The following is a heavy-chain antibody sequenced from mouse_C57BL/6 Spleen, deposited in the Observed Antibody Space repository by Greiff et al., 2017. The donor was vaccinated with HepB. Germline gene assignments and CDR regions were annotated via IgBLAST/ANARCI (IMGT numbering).Heavy chain of an antibody. Sequence: QVQLQQPGTELVKPGASVKLSCKASGYTFTSYWMHWVKQRPAQGLEWIGNINPSNGGTNYNEKFKSKATLTVDKSSSTAYMQLSSLTSEDSAVYYCARGPTYYYGSSYDWYFDVWGTGTTVTVSS. J-gene: IGHJ1*03. D-gene: IGHD1-1*01. CDR1: GYTFTSYW. CDR2: INPSNGGT. V-gene: IGHV1-53*01. CDR3: ARGPTYYYGSSYDWYFDV.